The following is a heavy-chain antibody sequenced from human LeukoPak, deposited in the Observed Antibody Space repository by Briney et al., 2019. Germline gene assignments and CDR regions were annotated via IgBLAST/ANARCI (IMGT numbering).Heavy chain of an antibody. V-gene: IGHV1-46*01. CDR2: INPSGGST. D-gene: IGHD3-22*01. CDR1: GYTFTSYY. J-gene: IGHJ4*02. CDR3: ARDPDLPYYYDSSGYQPFSDY. Sequence: EASVKVSCKASGYTFTSYYMHWVRQAPGQGLEWMGIINPSGGSTIYAQKFQGRVTMTRDTSTSTVYMELSSLRSDDTAVYYCARDPDLPYYYDSSGYQPFSDYWGQGTLVTVSS.